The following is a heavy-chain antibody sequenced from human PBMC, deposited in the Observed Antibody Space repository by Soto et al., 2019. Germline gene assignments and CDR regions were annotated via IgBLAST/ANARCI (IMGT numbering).Heavy chain of an antibody. J-gene: IGHJ1*01. CDR3: AREGFDYGGNAGVEYFQH. V-gene: IGHV4-31*03. Sequence: QVQLQESGPGLVKPSQTLSLTCTVSGGSISSGGYYWSWIRQQPGKGLEWIGYIYYSGSTYYNPSLKSRVTISVDTSKNQFSLKLSSVTAADTAVYYCAREGFDYGGNAGVEYFQHWGQGTLVTVSS. CDR1: GGSISSGGYY. D-gene: IGHD4-17*01. CDR2: IYYSGST.